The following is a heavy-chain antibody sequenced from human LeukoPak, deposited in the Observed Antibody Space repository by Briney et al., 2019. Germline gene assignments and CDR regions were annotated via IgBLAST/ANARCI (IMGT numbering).Heavy chain of an antibody. CDR3: ARGSLGFDI. V-gene: IGHV3-30*04. J-gene: IGHJ3*02. D-gene: IGHD3-3*01. Sequence: SGGSLRLSCAASGFTFSSYAMHWVRQAPGKGLEWVAVISYDGSNKYYADSVKGGFTISRDNSKNTLYLQMNSLRAEDTAVYYCARGSLGFDIWGQGTMVTVSS. CDR2: ISYDGSNK. CDR1: GFTFSSYA.